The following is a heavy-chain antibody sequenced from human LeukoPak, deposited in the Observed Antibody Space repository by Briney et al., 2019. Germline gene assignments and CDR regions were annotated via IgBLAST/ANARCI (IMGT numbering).Heavy chain of an antibody. CDR2: IHYSGST. D-gene: IGHD2-2*01. CDR3: ARRLGGTSTGFDY. J-gene: IGHJ4*02. V-gene: IGHV4-59*08. CDR1: GGSISSYY. Sequence: PSETLSLICTVSGGSISSYYWSWIRQPPGKGLEWIGSIHYSGSTTYNPSLKSRVTISVDTSKNQFSLKLSPVTAADTAVYYCARRLGGTSTGFDYWGQGTLVTVSS.